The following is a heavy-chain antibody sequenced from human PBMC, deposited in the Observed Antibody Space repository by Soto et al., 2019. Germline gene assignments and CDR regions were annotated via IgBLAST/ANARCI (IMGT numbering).Heavy chain of an antibody. D-gene: IGHD3-9*01. J-gene: IGHJ5*02. CDR2: ISYDGSNK. CDR3: AKGGRYFDDNWLDP. V-gene: IGHV3-30*18. CDR1: GFPFSSYG. Sequence: PGGSLRLSCAASGFPFSSYGMHLVRQAPGKGLEWVAVISYDGSNKYYADSVKGRFTISRDNSKNTMYLQMNSLRAEDTAVYYCAKGGRYFDDNWLDPWCQGTLVTVSS.